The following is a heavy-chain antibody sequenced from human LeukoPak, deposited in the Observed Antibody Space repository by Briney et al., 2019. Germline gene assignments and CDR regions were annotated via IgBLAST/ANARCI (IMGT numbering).Heavy chain of an antibody. V-gene: IGHV3-33*01. Sequence: GRSVRLSCAASGFTFSSYGMHWVRQAPGKGLEWVAVIWYDGSNKYYADSVKGRFTISRDNSKNTLYLQMNSLRAEDTAVYYCARGIAAAGLDYWGQGTLVTVSS. CDR2: IWYDGSNK. CDR1: GFTFSSYG. CDR3: ARGIAAAGLDY. J-gene: IGHJ4*02. D-gene: IGHD6-13*01.